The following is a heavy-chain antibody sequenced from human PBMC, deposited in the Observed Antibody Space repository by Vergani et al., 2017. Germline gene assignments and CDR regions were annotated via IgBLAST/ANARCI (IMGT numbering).Heavy chain of an antibody. Sequence: QVQLVESGGGVVQPGRSLRLSCAASGFTFSSYGMHWVRQAPGKGLEWVAVIWYDGSNKYYADSVKGRFTISRDNSKNTLYLQMNSLRAEDTAVYYCAKWHYLRFRIAAAGWFDPWGQGTLVTVSS. CDR2: IWYDGSNK. J-gene: IGHJ5*02. D-gene: IGHD6-13*01. V-gene: IGHV3-33*06. CDR3: AKWHYLRFRIAAAGWFDP. CDR1: GFTFSSYG.